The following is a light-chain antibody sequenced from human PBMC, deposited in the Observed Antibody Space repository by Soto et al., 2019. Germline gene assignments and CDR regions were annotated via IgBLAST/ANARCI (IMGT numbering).Light chain of an antibody. V-gene: IGKV1-27*01. CDR1: QGSACY. CDR2: AAS. Sequence: DIQMTQSPSSLSASVGDRVTITCRASQGSACYLAWYQQKPGKVPKLLIYAASTLQSGVPSRFSGGGSGADFTLTISSLQPEDVATYYCQNYHSAPLTFGGGTKVEIK. CDR3: QNYHSAPLT. J-gene: IGKJ4*01.